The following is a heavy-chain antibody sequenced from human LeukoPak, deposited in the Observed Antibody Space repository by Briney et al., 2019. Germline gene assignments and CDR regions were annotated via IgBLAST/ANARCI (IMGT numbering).Heavy chain of an antibody. V-gene: IGHV3-30*02. CDR1: GFMFNVYG. CDR2: IRYDGSDI. J-gene: IGHJ4*02. CDR3: AGPWNIHFDY. D-gene: IGHD1/OR15-1a*01. Sequence: GGSLRLSCAASGFMFNVYGMHWVRQAPGKGLEWVAVIRYDGSDINYADSVKGRLTISRDNSKNTLYLEMNSLRGEETAVYFCAGPWNIHFDYWGQGTLVTVSS.